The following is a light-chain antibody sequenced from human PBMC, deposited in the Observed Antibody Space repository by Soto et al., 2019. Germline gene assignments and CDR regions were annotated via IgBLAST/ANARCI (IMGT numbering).Light chain of an antibody. CDR1: SSDVGAYKF. J-gene: IGLJ3*02. CDR2: EVS. CDR3: SSYTSTSTPWV. V-gene: IGLV2-14*01. Sequence: QSVLTQPASVSGSPGQSITIFCSGTSSDVGAYKFVSWYRHHPGKAPQVMIYEVSNRPSGVSNRFSGSKSGNTASLTISGLQPEDEGDYYCSSYTSTSTPWVFGGGTKPTVL.